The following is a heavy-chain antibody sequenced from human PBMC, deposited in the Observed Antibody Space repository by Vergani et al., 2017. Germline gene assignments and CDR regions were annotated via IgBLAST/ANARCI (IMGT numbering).Heavy chain of an antibody. J-gene: IGHJ4*02. Sequence: VQLVESGGGLVKPGGSLRLSCAASGFTFSDYYMSWIRQAPGKGLEWVSYISSSNSYTNYADSVKGRFTISSDNAKKSLYLQMNSLRAEDTVVYYCASRHYYYDTSWSFDYWGQGTLVTVSS. CDR2: ISSSNSYT. D-gene: IGHD3-22*01. CDR1: GFTFSDYY. CDR3: ASRHYYYDTSWSFDY. V-gene: IGHV3-11*06.